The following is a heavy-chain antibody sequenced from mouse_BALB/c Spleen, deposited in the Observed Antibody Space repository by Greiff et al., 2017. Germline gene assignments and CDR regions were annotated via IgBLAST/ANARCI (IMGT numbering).Heavy chain of an antibody. J-gene: IGHJ1*01. Sequence: EVKLVESGGGLVQPGGSRKLSCAASGFTFSSFGMHWVRQAPEKGLEWVAYISSGSSTIYYADTVKGLFTISRDNPKNTLFLQMTSLRSEDTAMYYCARGDYGSSYWYFDVWGAGTTVTVSS. D-gene: IGHD1-1*01. CDR3: ARGDYGSSYWYFDV. V-gene: IGHV5-17*02. CDR1: GFTFSSFG. CDR2: ISSGSSTI.